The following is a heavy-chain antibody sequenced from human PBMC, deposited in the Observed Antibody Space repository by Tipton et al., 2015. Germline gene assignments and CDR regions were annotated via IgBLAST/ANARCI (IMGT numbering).Heavy chain of an antibody. CDR1: GFSFTNYA. CDR3: ARWSGTYPEYYIDY. CDR2: VSKSAGRT. Sequence: SLRLSCAASGFSFTNYAMSWVRQTPGKGLAWVAGVSKSAGRTYYADSVKGRFTISKVDSKNMLYLQMNSLRAEDAAVYYCARWSGTYPEYYIDYWGQGTVVTVSS. V-gene: IGHV3-23*01. J-gene: IGHJ4*02. D-gene: IGHD1-26*01.